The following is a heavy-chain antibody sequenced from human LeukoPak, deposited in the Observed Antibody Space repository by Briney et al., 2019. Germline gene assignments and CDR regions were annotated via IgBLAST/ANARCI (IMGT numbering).Heavy chain of an antibody. D-gene: IGHD6-25*01. J-gene: IGHJ4*02. CDR1: GFTFSTSW. Sequence: GGSLRLSCAASGFTFSTSWMHWVRQAPGKGLVWVSRMNIDGTITTYEDSVKGRFAVSGDNAKNTVSLQMNSLRVEDTAVYFCVRGGFPAGGDVWGQGTLVSVSS. V-gene: IGHV3-74*01. CDR2: MNIDGTIT. CDR3: VRGGFPAGGDV.